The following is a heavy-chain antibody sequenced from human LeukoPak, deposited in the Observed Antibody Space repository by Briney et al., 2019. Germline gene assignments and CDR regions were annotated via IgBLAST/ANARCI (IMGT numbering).Heavy chain of an antibody. D-gene: IGHD6-6*01. CDR3: ARGYRSSSGRGDY. J-gene: IGHJ4*02. CDR1: GGTFISYA. Sequence: SSXXVSCKASGGTFISYAISWVRQAPGQGVEWMGGIIPMFGTANYAQKFQGRVTITTDESTSTAYMELSSLRSEDTAVYYCARGYRSSSGRGDYWGQGTLVTVSS. V-gene: IGHV1-69*05. CDR2: IIPMFGTA.